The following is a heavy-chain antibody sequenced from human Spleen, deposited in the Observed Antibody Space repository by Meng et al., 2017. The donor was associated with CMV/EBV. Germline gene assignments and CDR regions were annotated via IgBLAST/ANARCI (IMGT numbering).Heavy chain of an antibody. V-gene: IGHV3-30*02. Sequence: GESLKISCAASGFTFSSYGMHWVRQAPGKGLEWVAFIRYDGSNKYYADSVKGRFTISRDNAKNSLFLQMNSLRAEDTAIYYCARDAYGVIDSYYFDYWGQGTLVTVSS. CDR1: GFTFSSYG. CDR2: IRYDGSNK. CDR3: ARDAYGVIDSYYFDY. D-gene: IGHD4-17*01. J-gene: IGHJ4*02.